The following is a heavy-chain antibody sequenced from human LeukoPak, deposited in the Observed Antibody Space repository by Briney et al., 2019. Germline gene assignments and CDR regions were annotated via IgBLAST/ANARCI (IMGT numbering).Heavy chain of an antibody. CDR3: AKTGMTTLYFFDY. D-gene: IGHD3-16*01. V-gene: IGHV3-23*01. CDR1: GFTFSING. Sequence: TGGSLRLSCAASGFTFSINGMSWVRQAPGKGLEWVASVVGSGGRTYYADPAKGRFTISRDNSRNTLYLQVYSLRAEDTAVYYCAKTGMTTLYFFDYWGQGTLVTVSS. CDR2: VVGSGGRT. J-gene: IGHJ4*02.